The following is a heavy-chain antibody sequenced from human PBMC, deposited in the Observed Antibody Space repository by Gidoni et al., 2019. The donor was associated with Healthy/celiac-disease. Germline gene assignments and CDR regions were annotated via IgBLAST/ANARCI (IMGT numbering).Heavy chain of an antibody. D-gene: IGHD5-12*01. CDR3: ERGSIYSGYEVDY. J-gene: IGHJ4*02. CDR2: ISSSGSNI. V-gene: IGHV3-48*03. CDR1: GFTFSSYE. Sequence: EVHLVEYGGGLVQPGGSLRLSCASSGFTFSSYEMNWVRQAPGKWLEWISYISSSGSNIYYADAVKGRFNIARDNEKNSLYLQMNSLRDEDTAVYYCERGSIYSGYEVDYWGQGTLVTVSS.